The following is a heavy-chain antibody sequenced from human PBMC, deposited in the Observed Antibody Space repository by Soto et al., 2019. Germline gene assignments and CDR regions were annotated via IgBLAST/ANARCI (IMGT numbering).Heavy chain of an antibody. CDR1: GLSLRTTGVG. Sequence: QVTLKESGPTLVKPTQTLTLTCTVSGLSLRTTGVGVGWVRQPPGKALEWLALLYWDDDKRYSPSLRSRLPIARDTSEEQVVLTMTNMDTVDTATYYCVQSRCGGECLEIYSSHAYNGLDVWGQGTTVTVSS. CDR2: LYWDDDK. J-gene: IGHJ6*02. V-gene: IGHV2-5*02. CDR3: VQSRCGGECLEIYSSHAYNGLDV. D-gene: IGHD2-21*01.